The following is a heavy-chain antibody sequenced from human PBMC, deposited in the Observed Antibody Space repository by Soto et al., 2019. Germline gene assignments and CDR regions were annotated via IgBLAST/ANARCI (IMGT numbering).Heavy chain of an antibody. Sequence: PGESLKISCKGSGYSFTSYWIGWVRQMPGKGLGWMGIIYPSDSDTRYSPSFQGQVTISADKSISTAYLQWSSLKASDTAMYYCARKYYYDSSGYSPNWFDPWGQGTLVTVSS. J-gene: IGHJ5*02. V-gene: IGHV5-51*01. CDR3: ARKYYYDSSGYSPNWFDP. CDR1: GYSFTSYW. D-gene: IGHD3-22*01. CDR2: IYPSDSDT.